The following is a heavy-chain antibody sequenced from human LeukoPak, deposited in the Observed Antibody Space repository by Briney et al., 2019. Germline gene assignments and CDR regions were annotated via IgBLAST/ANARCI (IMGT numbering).Heavy chain of an antibody. CDR3: ARDSGEGGTFDY. CDR1: GFSFSDYY. V-gene: IGHV3-11*04. Sequence: GGSLRLSCAASGFSFSDYYMSWIRQAPGKGLEWVSYISSSDNTIYYADSVKGRFTISRDNAKNSLYLQMNSLRAEDTAVYYCARDSGEGGTFDYWGQGTLVSVSS. CDR2: ISSSDNTI. J-gene: IGHJ4*02. D-gene: IGHD1-26*01.